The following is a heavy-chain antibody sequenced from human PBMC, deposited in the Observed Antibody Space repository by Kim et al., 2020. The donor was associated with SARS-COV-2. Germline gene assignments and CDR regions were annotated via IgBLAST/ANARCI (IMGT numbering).Heavy chain of an antibody. CDR1: GGTFSSYA. J-gene: IGHJ3*02. D-gene: IGHD3-3*01. V-gene: IGHV1-69*13. CDR2: IIPIFGKA. Sequence: SVKVSCKASGGTFSSYAISWVRQAPGQGLEWMGGIIPIFGKANYAQKFQGRVTITADESTSTAYMELSSLRSEDTAVYYCARDNSRFSRAFDIWGQGTMVTVSS. CDR3: ARDNSRFSRAFDI.